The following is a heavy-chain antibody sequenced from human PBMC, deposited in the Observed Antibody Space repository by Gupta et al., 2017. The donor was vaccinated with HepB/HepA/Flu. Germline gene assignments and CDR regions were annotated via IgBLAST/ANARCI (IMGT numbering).Heavy chain of an antibody. CDR3: ARMSISGTYFNY. D-gene: IGHD1-26*01. CDR2: IDWDDDK. Sequence: QVTLKESGPALVKPTQTLTLTCTFSGFPLSTSGMRVAWIRQPPGKAPEWLARIDWDDDKFYSTSVKTSLTISKDTSKNQVVLTMTNMDPVDTATYYCARMSISGTYFNYWGQGTLVTVSS. J-gene: IGHJ4*02. V-gene: IGHV2-70*04. CDR1: GFPLSTSGMR.